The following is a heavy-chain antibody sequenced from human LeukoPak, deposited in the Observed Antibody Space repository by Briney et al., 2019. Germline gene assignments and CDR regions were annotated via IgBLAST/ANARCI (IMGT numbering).Heavy chain of an antibody. J-gene: IGHJ6*03. CDR2: ISSSSSTI. CDR3: ARAGVDYYYYYMDV. D-gene: IGHD2-2*01. CDR1: GFTFSSYS. V-gene: IGHV3-48*04. Sequence: GGSLRLSCAASGFTFSSYSMNWVRQAPGKGLEWVSYISSSSSTIYYADSVKGRFTISRDNAKNSLYLQMNSLRAEDTAVYYCARAGVDYYYYYMDVWGKGTTVTVSS.